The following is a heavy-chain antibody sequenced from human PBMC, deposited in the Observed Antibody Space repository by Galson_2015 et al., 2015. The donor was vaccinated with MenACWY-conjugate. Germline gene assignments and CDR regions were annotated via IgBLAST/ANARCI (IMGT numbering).Heavy chain of an antibody. D-gene: IGHD1-26*01. J-gene: IGHJ3*02. Sequence: QSGAEVKKRGESLKISCKGSGYSFTSYWIGWVSKMPGKGLEWMGIIYTGDSDTRYSPSFQGQVTISADKSISTAYLQWISLKASDTSIYYCARPGIVRDIDSFDIWGQGTMVTVSS. CDR1: GYSFTSYW. V-gene: IGHV5-51*01. CDR2: IYTGDSDT. CDR3: ARPGIVRDIDSFDI.